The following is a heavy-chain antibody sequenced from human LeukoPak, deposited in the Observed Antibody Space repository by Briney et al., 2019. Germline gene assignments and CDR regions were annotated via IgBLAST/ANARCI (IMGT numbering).Heavy chain of an antibody. CDR2: ISGTSVHI. J-gene: IGHJ4*02. V-gene: IGHV3-21*01. CDR3: ARGMLPEDFDY. CDR1: GFIFSTSS. Sequence: GGSLRLSCSASGFIFSTSSMKWFRQAPGKALEWVSAISGTSVHIYYADSVKGRFTISRDNSKNTLYLQMNSLRAEDTAVYYCARGMLPEDFDYWGQGTLVTVSS. D-gene: IGHD1-14*01.